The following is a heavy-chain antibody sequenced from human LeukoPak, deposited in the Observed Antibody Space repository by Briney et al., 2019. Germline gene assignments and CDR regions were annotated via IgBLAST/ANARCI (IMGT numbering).Heavy chain of an antibody. CDR2: ISSSSSYI. V-gene: IGHV3-21*01. J-gene: IGHJ4*02. CDR3: ARDIRGYSYGDFDY. CDR1: GFTFSSYS. D-gene: IGHD5-18*01. Sequence: GGSLRLSCAASGFTFSSYSMNWVRQAPGKGLEWVSSISSSSSYIYYADSVKGRFTISRDNAKNSLYLQMNSLRAEDTAVYHCARDIRGYSYGDFDYWGQGTLVTVSS.